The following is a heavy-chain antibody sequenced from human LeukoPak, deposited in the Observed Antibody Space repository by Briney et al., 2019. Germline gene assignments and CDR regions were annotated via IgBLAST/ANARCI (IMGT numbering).Heavy chain of an antibody. V-gene: IGHV4-39*07. CDR1: GGSISSSGYY. J-gene: IGHJ6*04. D-gene: IGHD2-8*01. CDR3: ARGGVLYYAGV. CDR2: IYFSGST. Sequence: SETLSLTCTVSGGSISSSGYYWGWIRQPPGKGPEWIGSIYFSGSTYYNPSLKSRVTISLDTSKNQFSLKLNSVTAADTAVYYCARGGVLYYAGVWGKGTTVTVSS.